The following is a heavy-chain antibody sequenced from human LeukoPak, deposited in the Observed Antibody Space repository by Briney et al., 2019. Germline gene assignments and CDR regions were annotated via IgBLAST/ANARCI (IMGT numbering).Heavy chain of an antibody. V-gene: IGHV3-23*01. CDR2: ISGSGGST. Sequence: GRSLRLSCAASGFTFSSYAMSWVRQAPGKGLEWVSAISGSGGSTYYADSVKGRFTISRDNSKNTLYLQMNSLRAEDTAVYYCAKEVSSSWYGHYYGMDVWGQGTTVTVSS. J-gene: IGHJ6*02. CDR1: GFTFSSYA. CDR3: AKEVSSSWYGHYYGMDV. D-gene: IGHD6-13*01.